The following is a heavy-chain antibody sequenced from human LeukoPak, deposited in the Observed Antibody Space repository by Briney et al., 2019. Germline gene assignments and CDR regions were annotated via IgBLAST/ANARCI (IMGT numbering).Heavy chain of an antibody. CDR1: GFTFSSYS. CDR3: ARDLLRGYCSGGSCYPGY. CDR2: ISSSSSTI. J-gene: IGHJ4*02. Sequence: GGSLRLSCAASGFTFSSYSVNWVRQAPGKGLEWVSHISSSSSTIYYADSVKGRFTISRDNAKNSLYLQMNSLRDEDTAVYYCARDLLRGYCSGGSCYPGYWGQGTLVTVSS. V-gene: IGHV3-48*02. D-gene: IGHD2-15*01.